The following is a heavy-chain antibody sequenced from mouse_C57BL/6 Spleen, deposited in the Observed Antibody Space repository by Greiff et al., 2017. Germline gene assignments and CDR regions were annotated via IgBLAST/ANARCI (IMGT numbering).Heavy chain of an antibody. V-gene: IGHV1-55*01. CDR3: ARDYGSRGRYYFDY. CDR2: IYPGSGST. J-gene: IGHJ2*01. CDR1: GYTFTSYW. Sequence: QVQLQQPGAELVKPWASVKMSCKASGYTFTSYWITWVKQRPGQGLEWIGDIYPGSGSTNYNEKFTSKATLTVDTSSSTAYMQLSSLTSEDSAVYYGARDYGSRGRYYFDYWGQGTTLTVSS. D-gene: IGHD1-1*01.